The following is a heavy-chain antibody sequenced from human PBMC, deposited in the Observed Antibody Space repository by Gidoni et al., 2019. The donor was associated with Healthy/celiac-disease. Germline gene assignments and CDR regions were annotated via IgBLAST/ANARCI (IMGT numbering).Heavy chain of an antibody. CDR2: IGAYNGNT. V-gene: IGHV1-18*01. Sequence: QVHLVQSGAEVKKPGASVKVSCKASCYIFTSYGIGWVRQAPGQGLEWMGWIGAYNGNTNHATKLEGRVTMTTDTSTSTAYMELRSLRSDDTAVYYCARDGSSESPFDYWGQGTLVTVSS. CDR1: CYIFTSYG. CDR3: ARDGSSESPFDY. J-gene: IGHJ4*02. D-gene: IGHD6-6*01.